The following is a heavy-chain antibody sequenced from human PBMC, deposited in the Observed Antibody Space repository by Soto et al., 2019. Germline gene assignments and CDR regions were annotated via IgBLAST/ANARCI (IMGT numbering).Heavy chain of an antibody. Sequence: EVQLLESGGALVQPGGSLRLSCVASGFTFSSYALAWVRHAPGTGLEWVSGISASGSGTYYADSVKGRFSISRDNSNNTLYLQMHGLTAEDAAVYYCATYRAWTDDAFDMWGQGTTVTVSS. V-gene: IGHV3-23*01. J-gene: IGHJ3*02. CDR2: ISASGSGT. D-gene: IGHD1-1*01. CDR3: ATYRAWTDDAFDM. CDR1: GFTFSSYA.